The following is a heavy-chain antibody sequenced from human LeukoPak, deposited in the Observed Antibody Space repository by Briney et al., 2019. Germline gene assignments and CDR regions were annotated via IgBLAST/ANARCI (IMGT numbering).Heavy chain of an antibody. CDR2: IYYSGST. CDR1: GGSVSNTNYY. CDR3: ARHDSPYYFDY. V-gene: IGHV4-61*05. J-gene: IGHJ4*02. Sequence: SETLSLTCTVSGGSVSNTNYYWAWIRQPPGKGLEWIGYIYYSGSTNCNPSLKSRVTISVDTSKNQFSLKLSSVTAADTAVYYCARHDSPYYFDYWGQGTLVTVSS. D-gene: IGHD2-15*01.